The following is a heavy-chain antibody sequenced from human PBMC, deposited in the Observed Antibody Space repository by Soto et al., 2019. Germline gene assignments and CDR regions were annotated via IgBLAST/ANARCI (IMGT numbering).Heavy chain of an antibody. CDR1: GGSISSSNW. D-gene: IGHD6-6*01. J-gene: IGHJ3*02. CDR2: IYHSGST. V-gene: IGHV4-4*02. Sequence: QVQLQESGPGLVKPSGTLSLTCAVSGGSISSSNWWSWVRQPPGKGLEWIGEIYHSGSTNYNPSLKSRVTISVDKSKNKFSLKLSSVTAADTAVYYCARDRSIAAPPRVLWDAFDIWGQGTMVTVSS. CDR3: ARDRSIAAPPRVLWDAFDI.